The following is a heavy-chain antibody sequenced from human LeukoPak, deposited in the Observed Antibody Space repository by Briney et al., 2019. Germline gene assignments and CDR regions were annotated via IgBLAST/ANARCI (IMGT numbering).Heavy chain of an antibody. CDR2: IIPIFGTA. CDR1: GGTFSSYA. V-gene: IGHV1-69*13. D-gene: IGHD3-22*01. J-gene: IGHJ4*02. CDR3: ARDRYDSSGYYSWSFDY. Sequence: SVKVSCEASGGTFSSYAISWVRQAPGQGLEWMGGIIPIFGTANYAQKFQGRVTITADESTSTAYMELSSLRSEDTAVYYCARDRYDSSGYYSWSFDYWGQGTLVTVSS.